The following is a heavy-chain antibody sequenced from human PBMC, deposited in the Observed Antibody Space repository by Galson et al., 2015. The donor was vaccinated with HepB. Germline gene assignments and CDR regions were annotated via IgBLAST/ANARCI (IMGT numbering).Heavy chain of an antibody. CDR1: GFTFSGYA. CDR3: ARAGAGRTPDDYYYYYMDV. CDR2: VSYDGSNK. J-gene: IGHJ6*03. V-gene: IGHV3-30-3*01. Sequence: SLRLSCAASGFTFSGYAMHWVRQAPGKGLEWVAVVSYDGSNKYYADSVKGRFTISRDNSKNTLYLQMNSLRAEDTALYYCARAGAGRTPDDYYYYYMDVWGKGTTVTVSS. D-gene: IGHD2-15*01.